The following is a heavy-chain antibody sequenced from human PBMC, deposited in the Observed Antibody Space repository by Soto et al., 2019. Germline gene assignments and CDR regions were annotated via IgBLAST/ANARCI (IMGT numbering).Heavy chain of an antibody. CDR3: ARARGDFGVVIAYYYYGMDV. V-gene: IGHV3-21*01. D-gene: IGHD3-3*01. J-gene: IGHJ6*02. CDR1: GFTFSSYS. Sequence: GESLKISCAASGFTFSSYSMNWVRQAPGKGLEWVSSISSSSSYIYYADSVKGRFTISRDDAKNSLYLQMNSLRAEDTAVYYCARARGDFGVVIAYYYYGMDVWGQGTTVTVSS. CDR2: ISSSSSYI.